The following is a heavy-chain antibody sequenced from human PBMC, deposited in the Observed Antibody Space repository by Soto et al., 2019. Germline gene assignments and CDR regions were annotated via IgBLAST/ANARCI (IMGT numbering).Heavy chain of an antibody. V-gene: IGHV3-33*01. J-gene: IGHJ6*02. CDR2: RGYGGSNE. D-gene: IGHD5-12*01. Sequence: TGGSPSLSSAETGISFSIYGVHGVRQSPGKGLAGVGIRGYGGSNEDYVESGKGRFTIARDNCKNTLYLQIKSLRADDTSVYYCARDDSTGYSGSDYLPHYYDLDVWGQGTTVTVSS. CDR3: ARDDSTGYSGSDYLPHYYDLDV. CDR1: GISFSIYG.